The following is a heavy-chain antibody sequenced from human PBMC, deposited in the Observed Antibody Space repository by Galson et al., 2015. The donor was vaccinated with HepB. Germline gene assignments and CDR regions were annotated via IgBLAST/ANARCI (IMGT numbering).Heavy chain of an antibody. V-gene: IGHV6-1*01. Sequence: CAISGDSVSANSAAWNWIRQSQSRGFEWLGRTYYRSKWYYDYAESVKGRININPDTSRDQFSPQLNSVTPEDTAVYYCAYGFDVWGPGTTVTVSS. J-gene: IGHJ6*02. CDR2: TYYRSKWYY. CDR1: GDSVSANSAA. CDR3: AYGFDV.